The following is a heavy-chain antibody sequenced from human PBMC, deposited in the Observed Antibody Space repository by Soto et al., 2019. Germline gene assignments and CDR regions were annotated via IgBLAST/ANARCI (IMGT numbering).Heavy chain of an antibody. CDR1: GFTFSSYS. V-gene: IGHV3-21*01. CDR3: ARDHRYSYGYTQYNWFDP. D-gene: IGHD5-18*01. Sequence: GGSLRLSCAASGFTFSSYSMNWVRQAPGKGLEWVSSISSSSSYIYYADSVKGRFTISRDNAKNSLYLQMNSLRAEDTAVYYCARDHRYSYGYTQYNWFDPWGQGTLVTVSS. J-gene: IGHJ5*02. CDR2: ISSSSSYI.